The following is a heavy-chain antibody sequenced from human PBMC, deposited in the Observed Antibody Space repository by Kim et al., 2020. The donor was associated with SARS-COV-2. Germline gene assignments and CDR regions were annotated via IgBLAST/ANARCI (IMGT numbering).Heavy chain of an antibody. CDR2: ISAYNGNT. J-gene: IGHJ4*02. CDR3: ARVRTTVTTLYFDY. D-gene: IGHD4-17*01. Sequence: ASVKVSCKASGYTFTSYGISWVRQAPGQGLEWMGWISAYNGNTNYAQKLQGRVTMTTDTSTSTAYMELRSLRSDDTAVYYCARVRTTVTTLYFDYWGQGTLVTVSS. V-gene: IGHV1-18*01. CDR1: GYTFTSYG.